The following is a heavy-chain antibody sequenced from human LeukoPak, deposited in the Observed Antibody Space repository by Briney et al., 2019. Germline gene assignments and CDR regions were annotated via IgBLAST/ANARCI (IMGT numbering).Heavy chain of an antibody. Sequence: GRSLRLSCAASGFTFRSYGMHWVRQAPGKGLEWVAVIWSDGSNEYYVDSVKGRFTISRDNSKNTVDLQMNSLSAEDTAVYYCAKDQRGAAPDMVLRTWGQGTLVIVSS. CDR1: GFTFRSYG. D-gene: IGHD4/OR15-4a*01. CDR3: AKDQRGAAPDMVLRT. J-gene: IGHJ4*02. CDR2: IWSDGSNE. V-gene: IGHV3-33*06.